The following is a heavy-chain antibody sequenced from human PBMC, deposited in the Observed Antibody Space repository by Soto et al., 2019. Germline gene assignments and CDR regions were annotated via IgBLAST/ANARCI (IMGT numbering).Heavy chain of an antibody. CDR2: ITRSGNT. Sequence: SETLSLTCAVYGGSFSGHYWTWIRQPPGKGLEWVGEITRSGNTNYNPSLKSRVTISVDTSKNQFSLKLSSVTAADTAVYYCACNFYDFWSGYYSVGYFDYWAQGTPVTVSS. J-gene: IGHJ4*02. V-gene: IGHV4-34*01. CDR3: ACNFYDFWSGYYSVGYFDY. CDR1: GGSFSGHY. D-gene: IGHD3-3*01.